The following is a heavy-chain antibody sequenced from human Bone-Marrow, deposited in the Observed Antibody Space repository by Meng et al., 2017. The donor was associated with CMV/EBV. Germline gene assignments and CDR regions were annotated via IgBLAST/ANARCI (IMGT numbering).Heavy chain of an antibody. J-gene: IGHJ4*02. D-gene: IGHD6-13*01. V-gene: IGHV3-21*01. CDR3: ARGNSWSLFDY. CDR2: ISSKGADI. Sequence: GESLKISCGASGFTFSVYSMNWVRQAPGKGLEWVASISSKGADIYYADSVKGRFTISRDNAKNSLYLQMNSLRAEDTAVYYCARGNSWSLFDYWGQGTLVTVSS. CDR1: GFTFSVYS.